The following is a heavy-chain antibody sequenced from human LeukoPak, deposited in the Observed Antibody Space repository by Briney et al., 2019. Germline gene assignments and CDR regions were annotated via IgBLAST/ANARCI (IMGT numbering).Heavy chain of an antibody. CDR2: IKRDGSEK. V-gene: IGHV3-7*03. J-gene: IGHJ4*02. CDR3: AKVRADYDYVWGSYHDY. D-gene: IGHD3-16*01. Sequence: GGSLRLSCAASGFIFSNYWMSWVRQAPGKGLEWVAKIKRDGSEKYYVDSVKGRFTISRDNAKNSLYLQMNSLRAEDTAVYYCAKVRADYDYVWGSYHDYWGQGTLVTVSS. CDR1: GFIFSNYW.